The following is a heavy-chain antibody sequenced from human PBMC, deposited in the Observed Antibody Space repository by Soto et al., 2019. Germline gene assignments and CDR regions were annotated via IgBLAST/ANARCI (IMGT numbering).Heavy chain of an antibody. Sequence: EVQLVESGGGLIQPGGSLRLSCAASGFPVSSYYMNWVRQAPGKGLEWVSIIYSGGITYYADSVKGRFTISRDNSKNTVSLQMNNLRAEDTAVYFCAREGYSYGSKYLQYWGQGTLVTVSS. J-gene: IGHJ1*01. D-gene: IGHD5-18*01. V-gene: IGHV3-53*01. CDR1: GFPVSSYY. CDR3: AREGYSYGSKYLQY. CDR2: IYSGGIT.